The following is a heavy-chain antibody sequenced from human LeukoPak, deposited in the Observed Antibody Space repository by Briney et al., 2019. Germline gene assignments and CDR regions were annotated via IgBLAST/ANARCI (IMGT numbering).Heavy chain of an antibody. D-gene: IGHD6-13*01. V-gene: IGHV1-18*01. Sequence: VASVKVSCKASGYTFTSYGISWVRQAPGQGLEWMGWISAYNGNTNYAQKLQGRATMTTDTSTSTAYMELRSLRSDDTAVYYCARTVGGGGIAAAGTVEFDPWGQGTLVTVSS. CDR2: ISAYNGNT. CDR1: GYTFTSYG. J-gene: IGHJ5*02. CDR3: ARTVGGGGIAAAGTVEFDP.